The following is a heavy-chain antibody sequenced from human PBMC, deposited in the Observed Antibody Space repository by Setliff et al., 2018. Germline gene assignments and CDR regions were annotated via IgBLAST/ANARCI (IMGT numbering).Heavy chain of an antibody. D-gene: IGHD3-22*01. CDR1: GGSFSTYY. Sequence: SETLSLTCAVYGGSFSTYYWIWIRQPPGKGLEWIGSIYYSGSTYYNPSLKSRVTISVDTSKNQFSLKLSSVTAADTAVYYCASDYYDSSGYYPVPVYFDYWGQGTLVTVSS. J-gene: IGHJ4*02. V-gene: IGHV4-34*01. CDR3: ASDYYDSSGYYPVPVYFDY. CDR2: IYYSGST.